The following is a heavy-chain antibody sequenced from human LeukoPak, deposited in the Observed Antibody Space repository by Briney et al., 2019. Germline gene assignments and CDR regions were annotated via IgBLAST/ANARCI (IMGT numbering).Heavy chain of an antibody. V-gene: IGHV4-34*01. D-gene: IGHD2/OR15-2a*01. CDR1: GGSFSGYY. Sequence: SETLSLTCAVYGGSFSGYYWSWIRQPPGKGLEWIGEINHSGSTNYNPSLKSRVTISVDTSKNQFSLKLSSVTAADTAVYYCASGFPDIWGQGTMVTVSS. CDR3: ASGFPDI. J-gene: IGHJ3*02. CDR2: INHSGST.